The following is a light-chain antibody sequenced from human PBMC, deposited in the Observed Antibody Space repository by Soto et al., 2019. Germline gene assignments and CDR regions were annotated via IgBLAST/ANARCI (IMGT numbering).Light chain of an antibody. V-gene: IGKV3-11*01. Sequence: EIVLTRSPATLSLSPGERATLSCRASQSVSSYLAWYQQKPGQAPRLLIYDASNRATGIPARFSGSGSGTDFTLTISSLEPEDFAVYYCQQRSNWRITFGQGTRLEIK. J-gene: IGKJ5*01. CDR2: DAS. CDR3: QQRSNWRIT. CDR1: QSVSSY.